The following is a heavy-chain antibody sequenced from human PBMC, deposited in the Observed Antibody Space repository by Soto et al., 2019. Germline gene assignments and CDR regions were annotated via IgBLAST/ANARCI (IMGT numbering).Heavy chain of an antibody. V-gene: IGHV4-39*01. J-gene: IGHJ4*02. CDR3: AGHLEFLPGYSALFDY. CDR1: GGSISSSSYY. D-gene: IGHD3-3*02. Sequence: SETLSLTCTVSGGSISSSSYYWGWIRQPPGKGLEWIGSIYYSGSTYYNPSLKSRVTISVDTSKNQFSLKLRSVTAADTAVYYCAGHLEFLPGYSALFDYWGKGTLDTVSS. CDR2: IYYSGST.